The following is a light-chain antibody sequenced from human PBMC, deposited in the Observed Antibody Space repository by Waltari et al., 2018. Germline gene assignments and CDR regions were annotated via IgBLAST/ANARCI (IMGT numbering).Light chain of an antibody. CDR3: MQIKQLPPWT. V-gene: IGKV2D-29*01. Sequence: DVVMTQTPLSLSVTPGQPASISCKSSQSLLHSDGKTYLSWYLQKPGQPPQLLISEVSNRVSGVPDRFSGSGSGTDFTLKISRVGAEDVGVYYCMQIKQLPPWTFGQGTKVEIK. CDR1: QSLLHSDGKTY. CDR2: EVS. J-gene: IGKJ1*01.